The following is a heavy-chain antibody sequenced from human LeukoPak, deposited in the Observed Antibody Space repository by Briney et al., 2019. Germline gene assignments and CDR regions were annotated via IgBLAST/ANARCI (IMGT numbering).Heavy chain of an antibody. D-gene: IGHD5-18*01. Sequence: GALRLSCAASGFTFSSYGMHWVRQAPGKGLEWVAVIWYDGSNKYYADSVKGRFTISRDNSKNSLYLQMNTLRADDTAVYYCARVDTAMPSPSFDCWGQGTLVTVSS. V-gene: IGHV3-33*01. CDR3: ARVDTAMPSPSFDC. CDR1: GFTFSSYG. J-gene: IGHJ4*02. CDR2: IWYDGSNK.